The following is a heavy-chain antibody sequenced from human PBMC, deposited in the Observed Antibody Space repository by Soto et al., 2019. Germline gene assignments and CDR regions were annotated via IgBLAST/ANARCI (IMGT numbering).Heavy chain of an antibody. J-gene: IGHJ4*02. Sequence: PGGSLRLSCAASGFTFSNAWMNWVRQAPGKGLEWVGRIKIKSDGGTTDCAAPLKGRFTISRDDSKNMLYLHMNSLKTEDTAVYYCTTDRGYSSSWTFDYWGQGA. CDR2: IKIKSDGGTT. CDR3: TTDRGYSSSWTFDY. D-gene: IGHD6-13*01. CDR1: GFTFSNAW. V-gene: IGHV3-15*07.